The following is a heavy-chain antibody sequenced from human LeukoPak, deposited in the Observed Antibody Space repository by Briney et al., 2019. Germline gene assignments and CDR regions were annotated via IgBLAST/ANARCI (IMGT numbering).Heavy chain of an antibody. CDR1: RYTFTGYY. J-gene: IGHJ5*02. V-gene: IGHV1-2*02. Sequence: GASVKVSCKASRYTFTGYYMHWVRQAPGQGLEWMRWINPNSGGTNYAQKFQVSVTMTRDTSISPAYMELSRLRSDDTPVYYCARARYCSRGSCYPTYNWFDPWGQVTLVTVSP. CDR2: INPNSGGT. D-gene: IGHD2-15*01. CDR3: ARARYCSRGSCYPTYNWFDP.